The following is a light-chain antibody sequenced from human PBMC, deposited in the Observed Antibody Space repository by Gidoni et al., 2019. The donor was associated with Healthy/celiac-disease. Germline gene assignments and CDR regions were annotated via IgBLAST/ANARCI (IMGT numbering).Light chain of an antibody. V-gene: IGLV2-23*02. CDR3: CSYAGSSTFV. CDR1: SSDVGSYNL. Sequence: QSALTQPASVSGSPGQSITISCTGTSSDVGSYNLVSWYQQRPGKAPKLMIYDVSKRPSGVSNRFSGSKSGNTASLTISGRQAEDEADYYCCSYAGSSTFVFGTGTKVTVL. J-gene: IGLJ1*01. CDR2: DVS.